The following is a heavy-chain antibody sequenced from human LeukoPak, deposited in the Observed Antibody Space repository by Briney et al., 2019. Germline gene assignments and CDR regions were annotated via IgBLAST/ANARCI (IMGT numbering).Heavy chain of an antibody. Sequence: GGSLRLSCADSGFTFSSNYMSGVRQAPGKGLEWVSVIYSGGSTYYAASVKGRFTISRDNSKNTLYLQMNSLRAEDTAVYYCARDLRGVIFGFDYWGQGTLVTVSS. V-gene: IGHV3-66*02. CDR3: ARDLRGVIFGFDY. CDR1: GFTFSSNY. D-gene: IGHD3-10*01. CDR2: IYSGGST. J-gene: IGHJ4*02.